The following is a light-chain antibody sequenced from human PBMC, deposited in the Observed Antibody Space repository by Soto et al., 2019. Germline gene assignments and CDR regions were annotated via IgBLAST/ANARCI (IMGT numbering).Light chain of an antibody. CDR3: QQRIHGLT. J-gene: IGKJ3*01. CDR1: QSVSSY. Sequence: EMEFTKSPATLYLSKGKRATLSCRASQSVSSYLAWYQQKPGQAPRLLIYDASNRATGIPARFSGSGSGTDFTLTISSLEPEDFAVYYCQQRIHGLTSGGVTNVDIK. V-gene: IGKV3-11*01. CDR2: DAS.